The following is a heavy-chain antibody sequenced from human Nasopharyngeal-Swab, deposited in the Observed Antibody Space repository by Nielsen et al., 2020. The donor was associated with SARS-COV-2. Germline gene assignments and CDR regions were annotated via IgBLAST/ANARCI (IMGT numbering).Heavy chain of an antibody. Sequence: ASAKVPCNASGYFFTSDDINRGRQATGQGLEWMGWMNPNSGNTGYAQKFQGRVTMTSNTSISTAYVELSRLRSEDTAVYYCSGGFIVATIFHYYYYMDVWGKGTTVTVSS. CDR1: GYFFTSDD. D-gene: IGHD5-12*01. V-gene: IGHV1-8*01. J-gene: IGHJ6*03. CDR2: MNPNSGNT. CDR3: SGGFIVATIFHYYYYMDV.